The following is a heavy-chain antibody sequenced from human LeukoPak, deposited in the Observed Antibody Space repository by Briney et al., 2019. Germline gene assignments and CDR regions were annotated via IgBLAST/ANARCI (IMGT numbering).Heavy chain of an antibody. CDR3: ASEDTKWLLWFGELALLGY. D-gene: IGHD3-10*01. V-gene: IGHV3-73*01. Sequence: GGSLRLSCAASGFSFSRYWMIWVRQASGKGLEWVGRIRSKANSYATAYAASVKGRFTISRDNSKNTLYLQMNSLRAEDTAVYYCASEDTKWLLWFGELALLGYWGQGTLVTVSS. CDR1: GFSFSRYW. CDR2: IRSKANSYAT. J-gene: IGHJ4*02.